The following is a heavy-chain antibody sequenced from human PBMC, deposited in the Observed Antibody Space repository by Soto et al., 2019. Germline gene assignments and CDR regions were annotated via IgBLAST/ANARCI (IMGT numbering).Heavy chain of an antibody. V-gene: IGHV1-69*08. CDR1: GGTFSSYT. D-gene: IGHD3-16*01. J-gene: IGHJ4*02. CDR3: AREGGIYDYVSY. CDR2: IIPILGIA. Sequence: QVQLVQSGAKVKKPGSSVKVSCKASGGTFSSYTISWVRQAPGQGLEWMGRIIPILGIANYAQKFQGRVTITADKSTSTAYMELSSLRSEDTAVYYCAREGGIYDYVSYWGQGTLVTVSS.